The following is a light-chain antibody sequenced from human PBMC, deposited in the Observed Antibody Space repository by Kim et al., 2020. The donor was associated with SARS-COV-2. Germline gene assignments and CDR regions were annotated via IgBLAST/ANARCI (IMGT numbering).Light chain of an antibody. CDR3: QKDTTA. Sequence: DIQMTQSPSSLSASVGDRVTITCRASQGISNYLAWYQQKPGKVPKLLIYAASTLQSGVPSRFSGSGSGTDFTLTISSLQPEDVATYYCQKDTTAFGEGTKVDIK. CDR1: QGISNY. CDR2: AAS. J-gene: IGKJ1*01. V-gene: IGKV1-27*01.